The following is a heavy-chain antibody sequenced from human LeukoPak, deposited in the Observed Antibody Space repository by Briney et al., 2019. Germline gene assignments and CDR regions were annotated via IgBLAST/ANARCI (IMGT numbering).Heavy chain of an antibody. V-gene: IGHV3-23*01. CDR3: ANDREMTYYYDRSGSDN. CDR2: ISGSGSST. D-gene: IGHD3-22*01. J-gene: IGHJ4*02. Sequence: AGGSLRLSCAASGFTFSNYAMSWVRQAPGKGLEWVAAISGSGSSTYYADSVKGRFTISRDNSKNTLYLQMNSLRAEDTAVYYCANDREMTYYYDRSGSDNWGQGTLVTVSS. CDR1: GFTFSNYA.